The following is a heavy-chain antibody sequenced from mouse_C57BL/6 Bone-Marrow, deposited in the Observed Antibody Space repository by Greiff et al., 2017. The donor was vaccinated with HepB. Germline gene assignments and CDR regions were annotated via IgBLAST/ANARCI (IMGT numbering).Heavy chain of an antibody. Sequence: EVKLMESGPELVKPGASVKISCKASGYSFTDYNMNWVKQSNGKSLEWIGVINPNYGTTSYNQKFKGKATLTVDQSSSTAYMQLNSLTSEDSAVYYCARPYGSSEAWFAYWGQGTLVTVSA. CDR2: INPNYGTT. V-gene: IGHV1-39*01. CDR1: GYSFTDYN. D-gene: IGHD1-1*01. CDR3: ARPYGSSEAWFAY. J-gene: IGHJ3*01.